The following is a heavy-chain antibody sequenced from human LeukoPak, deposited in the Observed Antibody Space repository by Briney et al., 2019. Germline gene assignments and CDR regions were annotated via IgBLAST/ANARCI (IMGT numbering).Heavy chain of an antibody. V-gene: IGHV1-24*01. Sequence: GASVKVSCKVSGYTLTELSMHWVRQAPGKGLEWMGGFDPEDGETIYAQKFQGRVTMTEDTSTDTAYMELSSLRSEDTAVYYRATGYYYDSSGYYYSHNWFDPWGQGTLVTVSS. J-gene: IGHJ5*02. CDR2: FDPEDGET. D-gene: IGHD3-22*01. CDR3: ATGYYYDSSGYYYSHNWFDP. CDR1: GYTLTELS.